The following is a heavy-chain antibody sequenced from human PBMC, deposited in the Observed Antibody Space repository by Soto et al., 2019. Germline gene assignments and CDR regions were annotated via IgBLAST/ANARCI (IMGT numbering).Heavy chain of an antibody. Sequence: SDPTLVNPAHSRTRTCTCSGFSLSTSGVGVGWIRQPPGKALEWLALIYWDDDKRYSPSLKSRLTITKDTSKNQVVLTMTNMDPVDTATYYCAHSPFAYYDILTGPDVWGQGTTVTVSS. CDR1: GFSLSTSGVG. V-gene: IGHV2-5*02. D-gene: IGHD3-9*01. CDR2: IYWDDDK. J-gene: IGHJ6*02. CDR3: AHSPFAYYDILTGPDV.